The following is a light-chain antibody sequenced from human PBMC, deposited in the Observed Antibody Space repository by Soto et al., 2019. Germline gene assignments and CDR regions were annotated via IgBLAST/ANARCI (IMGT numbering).Light chain of an antibody. J-gene: IGKJ4*01. CDR2: AVS. V-gene: IGKV1-12*01. Sequence: DIQMTQSPSSVSASVVDRVTITFRASQGINNWLAWYQQKPGKAPELLIYAVSYLQSGVPSRFSGSGSGTDFTLTISSLQPEDFATYFCKQSSAFPLTFGGGTKVDIK. CDR1: QGINNW. CDR3: KQSSAFPLT.